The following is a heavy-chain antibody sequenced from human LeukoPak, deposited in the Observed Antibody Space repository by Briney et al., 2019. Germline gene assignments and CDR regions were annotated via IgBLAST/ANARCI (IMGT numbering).Heavy chain of an antibody. CDR1: GGSFSGYY. V-gene: IGHV4-34*01. CDR2: INHSGST. Sequence: SETLFLTCAVYGGSFSGYYWSWIRQPPGKGLEWIGEINHSGSTNYNPSLKSRVTISADTSKNQFSLKLSSVTAADTAVYYCARGFVSTTSYLDYWGQGTLVTASS. D-gene: IGHD5/OR15-5a*01. J-gene: IGHJ4*02. CDR3: ARGFVSTTSYLDY.